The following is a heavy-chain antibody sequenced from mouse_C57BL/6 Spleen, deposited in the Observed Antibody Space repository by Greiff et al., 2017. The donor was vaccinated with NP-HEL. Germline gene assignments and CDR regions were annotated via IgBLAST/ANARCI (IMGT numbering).Heavy chain of an antibody. D-gene: IGHD2-4*01. CDR2: IYPGSGST. Sequence: QLKQPGAELVKPGASVKMSCKASGYTFTSYWITWVKQRPGQGLEWIGDIYPGSGSTNYNEKFKSKATLTVDTSSSTAYMQLSSLTSEDSAVYYCARGGYYDYDEGYFDYWGQGTTLTVSS. J-gene: IGHJ2*01. CDR1: GYTFTSYW. CDR3: ARGGYYDYDEGYFDY. V-gene: IGHV1-55*01.